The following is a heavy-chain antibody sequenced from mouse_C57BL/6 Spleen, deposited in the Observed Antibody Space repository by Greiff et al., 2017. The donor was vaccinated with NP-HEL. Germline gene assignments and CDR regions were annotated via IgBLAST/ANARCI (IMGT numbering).Heavy chain of an antibody. D-gene: IGHD1-1*01. J-gene: IGHJ4*01. CDR2: IYPRDGSN. CDR1: GYTFTSYD. CDR3: ARATHYYGSSPHAMDY. V-gene: IGHV1-85*01. Sequence: VQLQQSGPELVKPGASVKLSCKASGYTFTSYDINWVKQRPGQGLEWIGWIYPRDGSNKYNEKFKGNATLTVDTSYSTAYMELHSLTSEDSAVYFCARATHYYGSSPHAMDYWGQGTSVTVSS.